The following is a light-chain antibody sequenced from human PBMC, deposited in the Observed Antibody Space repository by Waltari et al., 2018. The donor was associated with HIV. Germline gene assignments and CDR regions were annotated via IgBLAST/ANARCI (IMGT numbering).Light chain of an antibody. V-gene: IGLV2-23*02. CDR3: CSYVGSSIVV. CDR2: EVN. CDR1: SSDVGSYSL. J-gene: IGLJ2*01. Sequence: QSALTQPASVSGSPGQSITISCPGTSSDVGSYSLVSWYQQHPGKAPKLIIYEVNRRPSGVSNRFSGSKSGNTASLTISGLQAEDEADYYCCSYVGSSIVVFGGGTKLTVL.